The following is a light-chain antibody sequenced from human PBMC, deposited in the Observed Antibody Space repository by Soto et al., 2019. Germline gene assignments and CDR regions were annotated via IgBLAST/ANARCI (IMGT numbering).Light chain of an antibody. CDR1: QSVLYSSNNKNY. CDR2: WAS. CDR3: QQYYSTPLT. Sequence: DIVMTQSPDSLAVSLGERATINCKSSQSVLYSSNNKNYLAWFQQKPGQPPKLLIYWASNRESGVPDRFSGSRSGTDFTLSISSLQAEDAAVYYCQQYYSTPLTFGGGTKLEIK. V-gene: IGKV4-1*01. J-gene: IGKJ4*01.